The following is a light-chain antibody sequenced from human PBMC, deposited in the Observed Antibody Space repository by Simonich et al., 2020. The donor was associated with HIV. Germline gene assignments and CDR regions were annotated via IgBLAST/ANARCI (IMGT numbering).Light chain of an antibody. CDR1: QSISGS. V-gene: IGKV6-21*01. CDR2: YVT. CDR3: HQSSSLPYT. Sequence: EIVLIQSPDFQSVTPKVKVTITCRANQSISGSLHWYQQKPDQAPKLRIKYVTQSVSGVPSRFSGSESGTDFTLTINSLEAEDAATYYCHQSSSLPYTFGQGTKLEI. J-gene: IGKJ2*01.